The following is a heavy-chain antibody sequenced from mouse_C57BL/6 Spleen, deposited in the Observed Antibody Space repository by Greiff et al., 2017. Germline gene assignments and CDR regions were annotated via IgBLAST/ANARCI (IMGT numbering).Heavy chain of an antibody. CDR2: ISPSNGGT. J-gene: IGHJ4*01. CDR3: AAHYDDYAMDY. Sequence: QVQLQQPGPELVKPGASVKLSCKASGYTFTSYWMHWVKQRPGQGLEWIGNISPSNGGTNYYEKFQSKATLTVDKSSSTAYMQLSSLTAEDSAVYYCAAHYDDYAMDYWGQGTSVTVSS. V-gene: IGHV1-53*01. CDR1: GYTFTSYW. D-gene: IGHD2-3*01.